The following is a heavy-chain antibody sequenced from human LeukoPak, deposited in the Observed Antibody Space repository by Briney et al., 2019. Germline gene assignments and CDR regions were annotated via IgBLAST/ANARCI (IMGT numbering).Heavy chain of an antibody. CDR3: AKSTAPAGYYLDY. V-gene: IGHV3-30*18. D-gene: IGHD2-2*01. J-gene: IGHJ4*02. CDR2: ISYDGNDK. Sequence: GGSPRLSCAASGFTFSTYGMHWVRQAPGKGLEWVAIISYDGNDKDYADSVRGRFTISRDNSKNTLYLQMNSLRGEDTAVYYCAKSTAPAGYYLDYWDQGILVTVSS. CDR1: GFTFSTYG.